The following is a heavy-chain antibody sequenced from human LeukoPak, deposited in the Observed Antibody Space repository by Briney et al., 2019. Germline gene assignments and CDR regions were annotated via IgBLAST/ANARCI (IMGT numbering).Heavy chain of an antibody. CDR3: ATYSGPMTSFDN. J-gene: IGHJ4*02. CDR1: GYSFTSYN. D-gene: IGHD5-18*01. CDR2: INTDNYNT. Sequence: GASVKVSCKTSGYSFTSYNLHWVRQAPGQRLEWMGWINTDNYNTKYSQEFQGRFTITMDTSASTAYMELSSLTSEDMAVYYCATYSGPMTSFDNWGQGTLVTVSS. V-gene: IGHV1-3*03.